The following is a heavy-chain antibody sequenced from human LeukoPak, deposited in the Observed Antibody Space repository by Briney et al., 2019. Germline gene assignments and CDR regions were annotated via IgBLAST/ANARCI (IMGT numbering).Heavy chain of an antibody. V-gene: IGHV1-8*01. Sequence: ASVKVSCKASGYTFSSYDINWVRQATGQGLEWMGWMNPNSGNTGYAQKFQGRVTMTRDTSISTAYMELTGLTSEDTAVYYCARRLAAAGYLPDYWGPGTLVTASS. J-gene: IGHJ4*02. CDR2: MNPNSGNT. CDR1: GYTFSSYD. CDR3: ARRLAAAGYLPDY. D-gene: IGHD6-13*01.